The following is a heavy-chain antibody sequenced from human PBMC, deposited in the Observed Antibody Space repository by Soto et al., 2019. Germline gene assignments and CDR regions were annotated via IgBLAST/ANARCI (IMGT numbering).Heavy chain of an antibody. CDR2: ISGSGIST. J-gene: IGHJ6*02. D-gene: IGHD4-4*01. Sequence: TFSTYPMSWVRQAPGKGLEWVSGISGSGISTYYTDSVKGRFTISRDNSKNTVFLQMNSLRDEDTAVYYCVKPPVITASYYYYDMDVWGQGTTVTVSS. V-gene: IGHV3-23*01. CDR3: VKPPVITASYYYYDMDV. CDR1: TFSTYP.